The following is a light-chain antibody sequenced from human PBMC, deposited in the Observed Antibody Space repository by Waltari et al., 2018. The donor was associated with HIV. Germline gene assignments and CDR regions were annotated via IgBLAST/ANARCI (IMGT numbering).Light chain of an antibody. V-gene: IGLV2-8*01. J-gene: IGLJ1*01. Sequence: SALTQPPSASGSPGQSVTISCPGTSTAGGGYQYVSWYQHPPGKAPKPIIYEVRKRPSGVPDRFSGSKSGPTASLTVSGLQAEDEADYYCSSYAGSNSFVFGTGTKVTVL. CDR2: EVR. CDR3: SSYAGSNSFV. CDR1: STAGGGYQY.